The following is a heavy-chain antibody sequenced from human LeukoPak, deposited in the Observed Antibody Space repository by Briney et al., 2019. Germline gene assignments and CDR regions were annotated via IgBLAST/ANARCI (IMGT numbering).Heavy chain of an antibody. CDR1: GYNFNTYW. CDR2: IYPGDSDT. D-gene: IGHD5-12*01. V-gene: IGHV5-51*01. J-gene: IGHJ4*02. Sequence: GESLKISCRVSGYNFNTYWIGWVRQMPGKGLEWMGIIYPGDSDTTYSPSFQGQVTISADKSISTAYLQWSSLKASDTAIYYCARRGYSGYDFDYWGQGTLVTASS. CDR3: ARRGYSGYDFDY.